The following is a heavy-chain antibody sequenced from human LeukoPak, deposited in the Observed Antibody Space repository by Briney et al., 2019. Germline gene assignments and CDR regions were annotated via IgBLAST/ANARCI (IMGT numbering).Heavy chain of an antibody. V-gene: IGHV3-53*01. CDR2: IYSGGST. CDR1: GFTLSSNY. Sequence: GGSLRLSCAASGFTLSSNYMSWVRQAPGKGLEGVSVIYSGGSTYYADSVTGQFTISRDNSKNTLYLQMNSLSAEDTAVYYCARGKLLWFGEGYGMDVWGKGTTVTVSS. D-gene: IGHD3-10*01. CDR3: ARGKLLWFGEGYGMDV. J-gene: IGHJ6*04.